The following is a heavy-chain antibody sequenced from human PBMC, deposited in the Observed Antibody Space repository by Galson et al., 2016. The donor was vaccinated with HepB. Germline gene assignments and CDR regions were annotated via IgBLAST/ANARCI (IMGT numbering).Heavy chain of an antibody. J-gene: IGHJ6*02. D-gene: IGHD6-6*01. Sequence: SLRLSCAASGFTFSSYGMHWVRQAPGKGLEWVAVIWYDGSNENYADSVKGRFTISRDNSKNTLYLQMNSLRAEDTAVYYCARDRGEYSRPWAGGMDVWGQGTTVTVSS. V-gene: IGHV3-33*01. CDR2: IWYDGSNE. CDR3: ARDRGEYSRPWAGGMDV. CDR1: GFTFSSYG.